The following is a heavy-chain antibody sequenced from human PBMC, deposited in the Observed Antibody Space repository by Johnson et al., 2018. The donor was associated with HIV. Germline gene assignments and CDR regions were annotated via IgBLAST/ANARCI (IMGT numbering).Heavy chain of an antibody. D-gene: IGHD6-19*01. V-gene: IGHV3-30*19. J-gene: IGHJ3*02. CDR2: ISYDGSNK. Sequence: QVQLVESGGGVVQPGRSLRLSCAASGFTFSDYGMHWVRQAPGKGLEWVAVISYDGSNKYYADSVKGRFTISRDNSKNTLYLQMNSLRAEDTAVYYCAKGGSGTTRSRAQKGAFDIWGQGTMVTVSS. CDR1: GFTFSDYG. CDR3: AKGGSGTTRSRAQKGAFDI.